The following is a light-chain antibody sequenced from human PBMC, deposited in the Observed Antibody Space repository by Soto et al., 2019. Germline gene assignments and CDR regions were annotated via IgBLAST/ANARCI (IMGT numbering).Light chain of an antibody. Sequence: PGERATLSCRASQSVSSSLAWYQQKPGQAPRLLNYDASNGATGIPARFSGSGSETDFNLTVSSLEPEDFAVYYCQQRSNWPLSFGGGTKVEIK. CDR1: QSVSSS. CDR2: DAS. V-gene: IGKV3-11*01. J-gene: IGKJ4*01. CDR3: QQRSNWPLS.